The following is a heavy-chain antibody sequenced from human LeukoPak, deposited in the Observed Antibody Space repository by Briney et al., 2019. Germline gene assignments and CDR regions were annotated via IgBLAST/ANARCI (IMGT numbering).Heavy chain of an antibody. CDR2: ISYDGSNK. D-gene: IGHD6-19*01. Sequence: GGSLRLSCAASGFTFSSYAMHWVRQAPGKGLEWVAVISYDGSNKYYADSVKGRFTISRDNSKNTLYLQMNSLRAEDTAVYYCARDPQQWLVQLYFQHWGQGTLVTVS. V-gene: IGHV3-30-3*01. CDR3: ARDPQQWLVQLYFQH. J-gene: IGHJ1*01. CDR1: GFTFSSYA.